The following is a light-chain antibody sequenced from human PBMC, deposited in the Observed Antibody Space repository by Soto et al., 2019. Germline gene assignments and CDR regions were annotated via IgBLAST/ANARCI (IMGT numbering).Light chain of an antibody. CDR3: GTWDSCLSGMV. CDR1: NSNIGNNH. Sequence: QSVLTQPPSVSAAPGQTVTISCSGSNSNIGNNHVSWYQQFPGTAPKPLIYDNNKRPSGIPDRFSGSKSGTSATLGITGLQTGDEADYYCGTWDSCLSGMVFGGGTKLTVL. CDR2: DNN. V-gene: IGLV1-51*01. J-gene: IGLJ2*01.